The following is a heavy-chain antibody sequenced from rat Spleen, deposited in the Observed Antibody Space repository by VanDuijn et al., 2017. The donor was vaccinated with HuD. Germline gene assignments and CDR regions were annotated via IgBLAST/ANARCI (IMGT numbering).Heavy chain of an antibody. CDR1: GFTFSDYG. V-gene: IGHV5-29*01. J-gene: IGHJ4*01. CDR3: ARHNSGYGVMDA. CDR2: ISPGGGNT. Sequence: EVQLVESGGGLVQPGRSLKVSCAASGFTFSDYGMAWVRQAPTKGLEWVATISPGGGNTYYRDSVKGRFTISKNNAKSTLYLQMDSLRSEDTASYYCARHNSGYGVMDAWGQGASVTVSS. D-gene: IGHD4-3*01.